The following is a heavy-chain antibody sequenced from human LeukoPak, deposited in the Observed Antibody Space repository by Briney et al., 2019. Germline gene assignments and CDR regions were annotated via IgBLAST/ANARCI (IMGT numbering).Heavy chain of an antibody. V-gene: IGHV4-4*07. J-gene: IGHJ5*02. CDR1: GGSISSYY. D-gene: IGHD6-13*01. Sequence: PSETLSLTCTVSGGSISSYYWSWIRQPARKGLEWIGRIYTSGSTNYNPSLKSRVTMSVDTSKNQFSLKLSSVTAADTAVYYCARNIAAAGSVDPWGQRTLVTVSS. CDR2: IYTSGST. CDR3: ARNIAAAGSVDP.